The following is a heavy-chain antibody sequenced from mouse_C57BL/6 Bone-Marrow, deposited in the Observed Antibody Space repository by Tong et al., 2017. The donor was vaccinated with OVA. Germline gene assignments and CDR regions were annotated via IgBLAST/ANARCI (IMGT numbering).Heavy chain of an antibody. CDR3: ARASMVTTNAMDY. D-gene: IGHD2-10*02. J-gene: IGHJ4*01. V-gene: IGHV2-6-7*01. CDR1: GFSLTGYG. Sequence: GFSLTGYGVNWVRQPPGKGLEWLGMIWGDGSTDYNSALKSRLSISKDNSKSQVCIKMNRQQADDTARYDCARASMVTTNAMDYWGQGTSVAVSS. CDR2: IWGDGST.